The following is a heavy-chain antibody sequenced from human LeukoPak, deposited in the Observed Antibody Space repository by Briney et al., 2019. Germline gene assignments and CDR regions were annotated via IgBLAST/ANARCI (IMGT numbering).Heavy chain of an antibody. Sequence: PGGSLRLSCAAPGFTFSSYWMSWVRQAPGKGLEWVANIKQDGSEKYYVDSVKGRFTISRDNAKKSLYLQMNSLRAEDTAVYYCAKTGERDYWGRGTLVTVSS. V-gene: IGHV3-7*02. CDR1: GFTFSSYW. CDR3: AKTGERDY. J-gene: IGHJ4*02. CDR2: IKQDGSEK. D-gene: IGHD7-27*01.